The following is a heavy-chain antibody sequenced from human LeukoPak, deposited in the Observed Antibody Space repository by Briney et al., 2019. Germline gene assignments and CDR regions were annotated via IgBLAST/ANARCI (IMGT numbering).Heavy chain of an antibody. D-gene: IGHD1-26*01. Sequence: GGSLRLSCAGSGFTFSTYWMSWVRQVPGKGLEWMANINEDGSEKNYVDSVKGRFTISRDNAKNLVYLQLNNLRVEDTAVYYCARDKVVGASRFEYWGQGTQVMVSS. CDR1: GFTFSTYW. CDR2: INEDGSEK. V-gene: IGHV3-7*01. J-gene: IGHJ4*02. CDR3: ARDKVVGASRFEY.